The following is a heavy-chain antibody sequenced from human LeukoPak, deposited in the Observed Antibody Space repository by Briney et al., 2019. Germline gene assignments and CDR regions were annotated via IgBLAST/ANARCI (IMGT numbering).Heavy chain of an antibody. V-gene: IGHV3-7*01. J-gene: IGHJ4*02. D-gene: IGHD6-13*01. CDR1: GFTFSSYS. CDR2: IKQDGSEK. CDR3: AREGITAAADY. Sequence: GGSLRLSCAASGFTFSSYSMSWVRQAPGKGLEWVANIKQDGSEKYYVDSVKGRFTISRDNAKNSLYLQLNSLRAEDTAVYYCAREGITAAADYWGQGTLVTVSS.